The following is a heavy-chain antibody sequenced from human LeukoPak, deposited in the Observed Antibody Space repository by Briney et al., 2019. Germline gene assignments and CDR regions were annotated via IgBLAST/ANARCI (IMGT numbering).Heavy chain of an antibody. D-gene: IGHD3-3*01. J-gene: IGHJ4*02. Sequence: SETLSLTCTVSGYSISSGYYWGWIRQPPGKGLECIGSIYHSGSTYYNPSLKSRVTISVDTSKNQFSLKLSSVTAADTAVYYCARDEADVRITIFGVDPLGSWDYWGQGTLVTVSS. CDR1: GYSISSGYY. CDR3: ARDEADVRITIFGVDPLGSWDY. V-gene: IGHV4-38-2*02. CDR2: IYHSGST.